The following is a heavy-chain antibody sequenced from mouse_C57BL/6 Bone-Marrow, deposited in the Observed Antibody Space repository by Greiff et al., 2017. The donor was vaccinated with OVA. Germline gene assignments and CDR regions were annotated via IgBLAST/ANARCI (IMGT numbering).Heavy chain of an antibody. CDR2: ISDGGSYT. Sequence: EVKVVESGGGLVKPGGSLKLSCAASGFTFSSYAMSGVRQTPEKRLEWVATISDGGSYTYYPDNVKGRFTISRDNAKNNLYLQMSHLKSEDTAMYYCARAAYWGQGTLVTVSA. V-gene: IGHV5-4*03. CDR3: ARAAY. J-gene: IGHJ3*01. CDR1: GFTFSSYA.